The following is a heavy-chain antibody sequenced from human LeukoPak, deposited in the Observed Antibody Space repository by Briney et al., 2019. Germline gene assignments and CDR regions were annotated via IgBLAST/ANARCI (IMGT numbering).Heavy chain of an antibody. CDR1: GGSISTSHYY. D-gene: IGHD4-23*01. Sequence: SETLSLTCTVSGGSISTSHYYWGWIRQPPGKGLEWIGSIYYSGSTYYNPSLKSRVTISVDTSKNQFSLKLSSVTAADTAVYYCASTVVTPVAFDIWGQGTMVTVSS. J-gene: IGHJ3*02. CDR3: ASTVVTPVAFDI. V-gene: IGHV4-39*07. CDR2: IYYSGST.